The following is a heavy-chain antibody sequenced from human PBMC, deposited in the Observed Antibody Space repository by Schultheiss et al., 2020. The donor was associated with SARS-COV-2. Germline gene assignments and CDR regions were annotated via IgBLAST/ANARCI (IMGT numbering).Heavy chain of an antibody. CDR2: ITDTGSST. J-gene: IGHJ4*01. D-gene: IGHD3-10*01. Sequence: GGSLRLLCAASGFSFRIYAMSWFRQAPGKGLEWVSHITDTGSSTYYADSAKGRFSISRDNSKNTLYLQMTRLTADDTAVYYCAKSIELDYWGRGTPVTVSS. CDR1: GFSFRIYA. V-gene: IGHV3-23*01. CDR3: AKSIELDY.